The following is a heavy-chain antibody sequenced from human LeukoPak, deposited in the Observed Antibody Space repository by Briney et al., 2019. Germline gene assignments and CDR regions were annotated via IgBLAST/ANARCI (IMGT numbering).Heavy chain of an antibody. CDR3: ARGGSGYSYGKIDY. J-gene: IGHJ4*02. CDR2: IKQDGSEK. Sequence: GGSLRLSCAASGFTFSNYWMNWVRQAPGKGLEWVANIKQDGSEKYYVDSVKGRFTISRDNAKNSLYLQMNSLRTEDTAVYCCARGGSGYSYGKIDYWGQGTLVTVSS. V-gene: IGHV3-7*01. CDR1: GFTFSNYW. D-gene: IGHD5-18*01.